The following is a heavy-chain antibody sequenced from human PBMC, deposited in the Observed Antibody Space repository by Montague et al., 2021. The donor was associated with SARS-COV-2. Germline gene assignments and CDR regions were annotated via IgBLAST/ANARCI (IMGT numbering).Heavy chain of an antibody. D-gene: IGHD3-22*01. Sequence: SETLSLTCDVYRESFHIFSWGWIRQSQGRGREWIGVSDNSGNSKYNQSLERRGPISVDTSKYKFSLNLTSVTAAATATYYCARGSRVVGITPAFRHWGQGTQVAVSS. CDR1: RESFHIFS. CDR2: SDNSGNS. J-gene: IGHJ4*02. CDR3: ARGSRVVGITPAFRH. V-gene: IGHV4-34*01.